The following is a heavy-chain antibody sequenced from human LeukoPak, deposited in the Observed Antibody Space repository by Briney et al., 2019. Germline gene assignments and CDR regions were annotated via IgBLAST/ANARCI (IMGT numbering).Heavy chain of an antibody. D-gene: IGHD6-13*01. CDR2: IYSGGST. CDR1: GFTVSSNC. J-gene: IGHJ6*02. Sequence: PGGSLRLSCAASGFTVSSNCMSWVRQVPGKRLEWVSVIYSGGSTYYADSVKGRFTISRDNSKNTLYLQMNSLRAEDTAVYYCARQFGYSSSWELGDYYYYGMDVWGQGTTFTVSS. CDR3: ARQFGYSSSWELGDYYYYGMDV. V-gene: IGHV3-53*05.